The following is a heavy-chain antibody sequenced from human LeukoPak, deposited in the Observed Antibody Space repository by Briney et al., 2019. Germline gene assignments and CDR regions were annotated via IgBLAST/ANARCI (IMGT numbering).Heavy chain of an antibody. J-gene: IGHJ4*02. Sequence: SETLSLTCTVSGYSISSGYYWGWIRQPPGKGLEWIGSIYHSGSTYYNPSLKSRVTISVDTSKNQFSLKLSSVTAADTAVYYCARVPLYSSGWYFDYWGQGTLVTVSS. V-gene: IGHV4-38-2*02. CDR1: GYSISSGYY. CDR2: IYHSGST. CDR3: ARVPLYSSGWYFDY. D-gene: IGHD6-19*01.